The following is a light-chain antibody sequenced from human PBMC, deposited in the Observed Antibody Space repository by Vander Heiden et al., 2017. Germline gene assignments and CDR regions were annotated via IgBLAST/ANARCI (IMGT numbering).Light chain of an antibody. CDR2: SNN. J-gene: IGLJ1*01. Sequence: QSVLTQPPSASGTPGQRVTISCSGSSSNSGSNTVNGYQQIPGTAPKLLIYSNNQRPSGVPARFSGSKSGTSASLAISGLQSEDEADYYCAAWDDSLNGYVFGAGTKVTVL. CDR1: SSNSGSNT. CDR3: AAWDDSLNGYV. V-gene: IGLV1-44*01.